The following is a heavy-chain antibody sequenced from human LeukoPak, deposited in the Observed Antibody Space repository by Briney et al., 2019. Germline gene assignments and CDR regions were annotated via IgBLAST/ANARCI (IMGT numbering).Heavy chain of an antibody. D-gene: IGHD3-22*01. J-gene: IGHJ4*02. CDR1: GFTFSSYW. CDR3: AKAQRYYYDSSCLDY. CDR2: IKQDGSDK. Sequence: GGSLRLSCAASGFTFSSYWMSWVRQAPGKGLEWVANIKQDGSDKYYADSVKGRFTISRDNSKNTLYLQMNSLRAEDTAVYYCAKAQRYYYDSSCLDYWGQGTLVTVSS. V-gene: IGHV3-7*01.